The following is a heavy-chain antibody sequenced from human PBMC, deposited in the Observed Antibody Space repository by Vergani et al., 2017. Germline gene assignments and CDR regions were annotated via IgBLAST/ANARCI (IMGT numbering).Heavy chain of an antibody. CDR3: ARDLYCGGDCYSY. J-gene: IGHJ4*02. CDR2: ISSSSSYI. Sequence: EVQLLESGGGLVQPGGSLRLTCAASEFTFSNYAMNWVRQAPGKGLEWVSSISSSSSYIYYADSVKGRFTISRDNAKNSLYLQMNSLRAEDTAVYYCARDLYCGGDCYSYWGQGTLVTVSS. D-gene: IGHD2-21*02. V-gene: IGHV3-21*02. CDR1: EFTFSNYA.